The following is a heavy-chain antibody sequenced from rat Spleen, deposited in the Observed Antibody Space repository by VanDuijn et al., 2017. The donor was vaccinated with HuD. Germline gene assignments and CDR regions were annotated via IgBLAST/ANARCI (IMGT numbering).Heavy chain of an antibody. D-gene: IGHD1-12*03. CDR3: ARHHYDGYYHGPVFGVMDA. CDR2: TSSGGGGI. V-gene: IGHV5-25*01. J-gene: IGHJ4*01. Sequence: EVQLVESDGGLVQPGRSLKLSCAASGFTFSSFPMAWVRQPPKKGLEWVASTSSGGGGIYYLDSVKGRFSISRDNAKSTLYLQMDSLRSEDTASYYCARHHYDGYYHGPVFGVMDAWGQGASVTVSP. CDR1: GFTFSSFP.